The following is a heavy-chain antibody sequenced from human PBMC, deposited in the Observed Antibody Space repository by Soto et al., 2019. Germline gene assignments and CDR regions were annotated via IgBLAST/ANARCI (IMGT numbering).Heavy chain of an antibody. J-gene: IGHJ4*02. D-gene: IGHD3-22*01. V-gene: IGHV4-31*03. CDR1: GGSISSGGYY. CDR2: IYYSGST. CDR3: ARDNYYDSSGYPYFDY. Sequence: PSETLSLTCTFSGGSISSGGYYWGWIRQHPGKGLEWIGYIYYSGSTYYNPSLKSRVTISVDTSKNQFSLKLSSVTAADTAVYYCARDNYYDSSGYPYFDYWGQGTLVTVSS.